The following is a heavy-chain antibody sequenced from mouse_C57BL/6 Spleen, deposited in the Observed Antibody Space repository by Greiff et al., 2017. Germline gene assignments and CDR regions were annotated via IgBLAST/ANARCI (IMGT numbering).Heavy chain of an antibody. V-gene: IGHV14-1*01. CDR2: IDPEDGDT. D-gene: IGHD2-4*01. J-gene: IGHJ3*01. CDR1: GFNIKDYY. Sequence: EVQLQQSGAELVRPGASVKLSCTASGFNIKDYYMHWVKQRPEQGLEWIGRIDPEDGDTEYAPKFQGKATMTADTSSNTAYLQLSSLTSEDTAVYYCTIPYYDYDGGFAYWGQGTLVTVSA. CDR3: TIPYYDYDGGFAY.